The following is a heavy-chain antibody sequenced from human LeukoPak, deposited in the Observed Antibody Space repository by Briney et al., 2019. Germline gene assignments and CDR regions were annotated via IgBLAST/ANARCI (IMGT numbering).Heavy chain of an antibody. Sequence: SETLSLTCTVSGGSISSGGYYWSWIRQHPGKGLEWIGYIYYSGSTNYNLSLKSRVTISVDTSKNQFSLKLSSVTAADTAVYYCARALRFLDPHHNWFDPWGQGTLVTVSS. CDR1: GGSISSGGYY. J-gene: IGHJ5*02. CDR3: ARALRFLDPHHNWFDP. D-gene: IGHD3-3*01. CDR2: IYYSGST. V-gene: IGHV4-61*08.